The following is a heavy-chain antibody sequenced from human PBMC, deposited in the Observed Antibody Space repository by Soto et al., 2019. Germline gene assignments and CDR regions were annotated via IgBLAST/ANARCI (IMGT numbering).Heavy chain of an antibody. Sequence: QVQLAESGGDLIKRGGSLRLSCIVSGFTLSDYYMTWIRQAPGKGLEWVSYISISGNYTNYADSVKGRFTISRDSTNNSLYLQMNSLRAEDTAVYYCARLHQDHYYTMDVWGQGTTVTVSS. D-gene: IGHD2-2*01. CDR1: GFTLSDYY. V-gene: IGHV3-11*05. J-gene: IGHJ6*02. CDR2: ISISGNYT. CDR3: ARLHQDHYYTMDV.